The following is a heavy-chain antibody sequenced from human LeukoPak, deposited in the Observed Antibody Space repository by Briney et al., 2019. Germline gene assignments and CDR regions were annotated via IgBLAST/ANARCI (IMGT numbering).Heavy chain of an antibody. J-gene: IGHJ4*02. CDR3: ARRTTVTIPFGY. V-gene: IGHV4-39*07. CDR1: GGSISSSSYY. D-gene: IGHD4-11*01. Sequence: SETLSLTCTVSGGSISSSSYYWGWIRQPPGKGLEWSGEINHSGSTNYNPSLKSRVTISVDKSKNQFSLKLSSVTAADTAVYYCARRTTVTIPFGYWGQGTLVTVSS. CDR2: INHSGST.